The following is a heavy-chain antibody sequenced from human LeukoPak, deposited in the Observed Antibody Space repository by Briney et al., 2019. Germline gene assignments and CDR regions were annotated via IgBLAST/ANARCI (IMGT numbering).Heavy chain of an antibody. CDR2: ISSTTGNT. V-gene: IGHV3-23*01. D-gene: IGHD1-26*01. CDR1: GFTFSSYA. Sequence: GGSLRLSCAASGFTFSSYAMSWVRQAPGKGLEWVSGISSTTGNTYYADSVKGRFTISRDNSKNTLYLQMNSLRAEDSAVYYCAKDVVFNGWDFVYWGQGTLVTVSS. CDR3: AKDVVFNGWDFVY. J-gene: IGHJ4*02.